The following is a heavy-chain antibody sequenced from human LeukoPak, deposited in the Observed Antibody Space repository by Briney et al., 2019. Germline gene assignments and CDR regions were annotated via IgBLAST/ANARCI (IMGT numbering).Heavy chain of an antibody. V-gene: IGHV4-59*01. Sequence: SETLSLTCTVSGGSISSYYWSWIRQPPGKGLEWIGYIYYSGSTNYNPSLKSRVTISVDTSKNQFSLKLSSVTAADTAVYYCARDRPGGNSGWANHRFDPWGQGTLVTVSS. CDR3: ARDRPGGNSGWANHRFDP. CDR2: IYYSGST. J-gene: IGHJ5*02. CDR1: GGSISSYY. D-gene: IGHD6-19*01.